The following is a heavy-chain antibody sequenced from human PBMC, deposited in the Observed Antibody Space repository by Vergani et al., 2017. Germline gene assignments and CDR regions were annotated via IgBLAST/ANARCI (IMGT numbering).Heavy chain of an antibody. CDR1: GYSISSGYY. D-gene: IGHD2-2*02. J-gene: IGHJ4*02. V-gene: IGHV4-38-2*01. CDR3: ARYVVMDIVVVPAAIGY. Sequence: QVQLQESCPGLVKPSETLSLTCAVSGYSISSGYYWGWSRQPPGKGLGGIVSIYDSGSTYYNPSLKSRVTISVDTSKNQFSLKLCSVTAADTAVYYCARYVVMDIVVVPAAIGYWGQGTLVTVSS. CDR2: IYDSGST.